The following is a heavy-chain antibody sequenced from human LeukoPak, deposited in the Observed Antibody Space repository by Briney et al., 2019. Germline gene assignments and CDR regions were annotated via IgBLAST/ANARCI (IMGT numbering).Heavy chain of an antibody. CDR3: AKDRIDSYDSSGYYYVFDY. J-gene: IGHJ4*02. Sequence: ASVKVSCTASGYTFTGYYTHWVRQAPGQGLEWMGRINPNNGVTNYAQKFQDRVTMTRDTSISAAYMELSSLRSDDTAVYYCAKDRIDSYDSSGYYYVFDYWGQGTLVTVPS. CDR1: GYTFTGYY. CDR2: INPNNGVT. V-gene: IGHV1-2*06. D-gene: IGHD3-22*01.